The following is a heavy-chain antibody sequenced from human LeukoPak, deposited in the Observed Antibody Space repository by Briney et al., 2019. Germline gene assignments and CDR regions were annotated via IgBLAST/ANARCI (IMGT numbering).Heavy chain of an antibody. J-gene: IGHJ3*02. CDR1: GFTFSDYT. CDR2: ISSGGTYK. D-gene: IGHD5-18*01. CDR3: ARDQGYSYGYSAFDI. Sequence: GGSLRLSCAASGFTFSDYTMNWVRQAPGKGLEWVSSISSGGTYKYYADSVKGRFTISRDNSKNTLYLQMNSLRAEDTAVYYCARDQGYSYGYSAFDIWGQGTMVTVSS. V-gene: IGHV3-21*01.